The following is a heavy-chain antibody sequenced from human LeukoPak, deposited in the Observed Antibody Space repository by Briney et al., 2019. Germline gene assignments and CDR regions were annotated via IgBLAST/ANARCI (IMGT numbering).Heavy chain of an antibody. CDR1: GFAFSSYE. D-gene: IGHD6-13*01. Sequence: SGGSLRLSCAASGFAFSSYEMIWVRQAPGKGLEWVSYIRSSGSTIYYADSVKGRFTISRDNAKNSLYLQMNSLRAEDTAVYYCARDSSSYYMDVWGKGTTVTVSS. CDR3: ARDSSSYYMDV. V-gene: IGHV3-48*03. CDR2: IRSSGSTI. J-gene: IGHJ6*03.